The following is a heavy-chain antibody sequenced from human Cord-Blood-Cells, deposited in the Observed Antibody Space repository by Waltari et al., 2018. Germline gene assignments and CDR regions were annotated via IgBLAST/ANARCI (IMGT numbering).Heavy chain of an antibody. V-gene: IGHV4-59*11. Sequence: QVQLQESGPGLVKPSETLSLTCTVSGGSISSHYWSWIRQPPGKGLEWIGYIYYSGSTNYNPSLKSRVTISVDMSKNQFSLKLSSVTAADTAVYYCAMYSSSWPPSFDYWGQGTLVTVSS. CDR1: GGSISSHY. CDR2: IYYSGST. J-gene: IGHJ4*02. D-gene: IGHD6-13*01. CDR3: AMYSSSWPPSFDY.